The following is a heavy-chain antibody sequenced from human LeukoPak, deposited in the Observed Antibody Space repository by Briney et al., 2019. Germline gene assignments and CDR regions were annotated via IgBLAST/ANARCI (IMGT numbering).Heavy chain of an antibody. D-gene: IGHD3-3*01. V-gene: IGHV1-46*01. CDR2: INPSGGST. CDR3: ARDSSPNYDFWSGYYTGNAEYFQH. CDR1: GYTFTSYY. J-gene: IGHJ1*01. Sequence: ASVKVSCKASGYTFTSYYMHWVRQAPGQGLEWMGIINPSGGSTSYAQKFRGRVTMTRDMSTSTVYMELSSLRSEDTAVYYCARDSSPNYDFWSGYYTGNAEYFQHWGQGTLVTVSS.